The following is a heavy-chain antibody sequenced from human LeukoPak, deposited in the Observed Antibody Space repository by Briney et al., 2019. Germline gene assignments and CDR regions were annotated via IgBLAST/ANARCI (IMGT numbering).Heavy chain of an antibody. CDR3: ARDRSGGYYYGSGSYLYHDY. D-gene: IGHD3-10*01. Sequence: ASVKVSCKASGYTFTSYGISWVRQAPGQGLEWMGWISAYNGNTNYAQKLQGRVTMTTDTSTSTAYMELRSLRSDDTAVYYCARDRSGGYYYGSGSYLYHDYWGQGTLVTVSS. CDR2: ISAYNGNT. CDR1: GYTFTSYG. V-gene: IGHV1-18*01. J-gene: IGHJ4*02.